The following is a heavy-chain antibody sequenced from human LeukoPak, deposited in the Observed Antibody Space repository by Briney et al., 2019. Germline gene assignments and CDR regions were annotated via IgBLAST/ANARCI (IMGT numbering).Heavy chain of an antibody. J-gene: IGHJ4*02. CDR1: GFTFSSYS. D-gene: IGHD2-2*01. CDR2: IGTSTTTI. CDR3: ARDFHYAFDY. V-gene: IGHV3-48*02. Sequence: PGGSLRLSCAASGFTFSSYSMNWVRQAPGKRLEWVSYIGTSTTTISYADSVKGRFTISRDNAKNSLYLQMNSLRDEDTAVYYCARDFHYAFDYWGQGTLVTVSS.